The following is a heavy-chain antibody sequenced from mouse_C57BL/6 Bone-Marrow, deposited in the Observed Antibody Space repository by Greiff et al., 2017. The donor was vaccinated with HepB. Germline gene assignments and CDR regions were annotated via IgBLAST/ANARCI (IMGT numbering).Heavy chain of an antibody. CDR3: ARWGWLLTWFAY. V-gene: IGHV1-55*01. Sequence: VQLQQSGAELVKPGASVKMSCKASGYTFTSYWITWVKQRPGQGLEWIGDIYPGSGSTNYNEKFKSKATLTVDTSSSTAYMQLSSLTSEDSAVYYCARWGWLLTWFAYWGQGTLVTVSA. J-gene: IGHJ3*01. D-gene: IGHD2-3*01. CDR2: IYPGSGST. CDR1: GYTFTSYW.